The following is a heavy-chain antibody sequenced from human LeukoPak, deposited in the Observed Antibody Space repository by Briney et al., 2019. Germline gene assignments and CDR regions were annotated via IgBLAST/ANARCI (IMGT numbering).Heavy chain of an antibody. J-gene: IGHJ4*02. Sequence: GGSLRLSCAASGFTFSSYSMNWVRQAPGKGLEWVSSISSTSSYIYYADSVKGRFTISRDNAKNSLYLQMNSLRAENTAVYYCARVVYYGSSGLLWWGQGTLVTVSS. D-gene: IGHD3-22*01. CDR2: ISSTSSYI. CDR1: GFTFSSYS. V-gene: IGHV3-21*01. CDR3: ARVVYYGSSGLLW.